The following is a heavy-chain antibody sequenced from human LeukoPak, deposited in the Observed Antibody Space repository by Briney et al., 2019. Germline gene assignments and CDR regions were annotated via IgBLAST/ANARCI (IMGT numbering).Heavy chain of an antibody. D-gene: IGHD1-26*01. CDR2: ISYDGSTK. Sequence: GGSLRLSCAASGFTFNTYGMHWVRQAPGKGLEWVAVISYDGSTKYYADSVKGRFTISRDNSNNTLSLQMNSLRAEDTAVYYCTKVRAGWGLHDSFNIWGQGTMVTVSS. V-gene: IGHV3-30*18. J-gene: IGHJ3*02. CDR3: TKVRAGWGLHDSFNI. CDR1: GFTFNTYG.